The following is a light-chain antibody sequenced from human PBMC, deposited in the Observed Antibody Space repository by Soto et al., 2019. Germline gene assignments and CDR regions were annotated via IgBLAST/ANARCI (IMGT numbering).Light chain of an antibody. Sequence: EIVMTQSPATLSVSPGERATLSCRASQSIGSNLAWYQQKPGQAPRLLMYGASSRPTGIPARFSGSESGTEFTLTISSLQSEDFAVYYCKQYNNWPLTFGPGTKVDIK. V-gene: IGKV3-15*01. CDR3: KQYNNWPLT. CDR2: GAS. CDR1: QSIGSN. J-gene: IGKJ3*01.